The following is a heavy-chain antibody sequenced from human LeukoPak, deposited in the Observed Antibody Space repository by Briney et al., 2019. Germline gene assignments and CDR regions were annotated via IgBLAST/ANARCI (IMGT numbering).Heavy chain of an antibody. CDR1: GGSISGSSYY. J-gene: IGHJ5*02. V-gene: IGHV4-39*07. D-gene: IGHD2-8*02. CDR2: IYYSGST. Sequence: SETLSLTCTASGGSISGSSYYWGWIRQPPGKGLEWIGSIYYSGSTNYNPSLKSRVTISVDTSKNQFSLKLSSVTAADTAVYYCARGKVTASGGWFDPWGQGTLVTVSS. CDR3: ARGKVTASGGWFDP.